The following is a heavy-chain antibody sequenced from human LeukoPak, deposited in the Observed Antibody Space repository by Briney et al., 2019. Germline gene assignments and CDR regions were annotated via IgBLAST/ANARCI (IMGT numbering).Heavy chain of an antibody. V-gene: IGHV6-1*01. Sequence: SQTLSLTCAISGDSVSSNNSAWNCIRQSPSRGLEWLGRTYYRSKWYYEYALSVKSRITLNPDTSKNQFSLQLNSVTPEDTAVYYCAREGPGVAVGDYWGQGTLVTVSS. D-gene: IGHD6-19*01. CDR1: GDSVSSNNSA. CDR2: TYYRSKWYY. CDR3: AREGPGVAVGDY. J-gene: IGHJ4*02.